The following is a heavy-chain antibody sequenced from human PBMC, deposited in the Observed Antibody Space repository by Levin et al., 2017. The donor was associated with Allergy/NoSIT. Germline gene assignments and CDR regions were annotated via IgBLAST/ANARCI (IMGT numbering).Heavy chain of an antibody. CDR3: ARTYSGSDY. D-gene: IGHD1-26*01. CDR1: GGSISSYY. CDR2: IYNSGST. V-gene: IGHV4-59*01. Sequence: PSETLSLTCSVSGGSISSYYWSWIRQAPGKGLEWIGYIYNSGSTNYNPSLRSRVTISVDTSKNQFSLKLSSVTAADTAVYYCARTYSGSDYWGQGTLVTVSS. J-gene: IGHJ4*02.